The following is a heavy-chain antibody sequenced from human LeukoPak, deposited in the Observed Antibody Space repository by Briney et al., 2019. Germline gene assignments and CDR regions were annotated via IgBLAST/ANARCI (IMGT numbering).Heavy chain of an antibody. D-gene: IGHD6-6*01. CDR1: GFTFSPYP. Sequence: PGGSLRLSRATSGFTFSPYPMHWVRQAPGKGLEWVAVIAYDGGNIFYAPSVRGRFTISRDNSRGTLSLQMNSLKVEDTALYYCVRDPSARFYFDYWGQGTLVTVSS. J-gene: IGHJ4*02. V-gene: IGHV3-30*03. CDR3: VRDPSARFYFDY. CDR2: IAYDGGNI.